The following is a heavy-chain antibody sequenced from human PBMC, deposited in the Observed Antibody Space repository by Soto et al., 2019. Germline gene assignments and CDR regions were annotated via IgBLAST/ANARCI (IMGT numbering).Heavy chain of an antibody. CDR1: GFTFSSYA. J-gene: IGHJ6*02. CDR2: ISGSGGST. CDR3: AKDFPYYDFWSGYPYGMAV. Sequence: GGSLRLSCAASGFTFSSYAMSWVRQAPGKGLEWVSAISGSGGSTYYADSVKGRFTISRDNSKNTLYLQMNSLRAEDTAVYYCAKDFPYYDFWSGYPYGMAVWGQGTTVTVSS. D-gene: IGHD3-3*01. V-gene: IGHV3-23*01.